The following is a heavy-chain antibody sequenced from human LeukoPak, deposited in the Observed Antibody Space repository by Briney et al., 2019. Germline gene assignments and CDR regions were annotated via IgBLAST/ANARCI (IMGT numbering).Heavy chain of an antibody. V-gene: IGHV3-21*01. CDR2: ISSSSSSI. Sequence: GGFLRLSCAASGCTFSSYSMNWVRQAPGQRLEWVSSISSSSSSISYADSAKGRFTISRDNAKNSLHLQMNSLTDEDTAVYYCATTAPPWDYWGQGTLVTVSS. CDR1: GCTFSSYS. J-gene: IGHJ4*02. D-gene: IGHD5-18*01. CDR3: ATTAPPWDY.